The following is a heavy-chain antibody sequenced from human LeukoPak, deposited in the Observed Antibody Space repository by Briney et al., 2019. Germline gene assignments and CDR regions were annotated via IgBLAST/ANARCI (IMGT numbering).Heavy chain of an antibody. CDR2: INPNSGGT. J-gene: IGHJ4*02. CDR1: GYTFTGYY. Sequence: ASVKVSCKASGYTFTGYYMHWVRQAPGQGLEWMGWINPNSGGTNYAQKFQGRVTMTRDKSISTAYLQWSSLKASDTAMYYCARQRDGAMSYADWGQGTLVTVSS. V-gene: IGHV1-2*02. CDR3: ARQRDGAMSYAD. D-gene: IGHD1-26*01.